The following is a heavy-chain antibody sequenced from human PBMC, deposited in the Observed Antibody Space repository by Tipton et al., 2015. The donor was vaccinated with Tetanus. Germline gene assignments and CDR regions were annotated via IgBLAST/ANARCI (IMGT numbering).Heavy chain of an antibody. D-gene: IGHD6-13*01. CDR3: ARDPHPYSSSWYLDY. J-gene: IGHJ4*02. CDR1: GYTSTGYY. CDR2: INPNSGGT. Sequence: QLVQSGAEVKKPGASVKVSCKASGYTSTGYYMHWVRQAPGQGLEWMGWINPNSGGTNYAQKFQGRVTMTRDTSISTAYMGLSRLRSADTAVYYCARDPHPYSSSWYLDYWGQGTLVTVSS. V-gene: IGHV1-2*02.